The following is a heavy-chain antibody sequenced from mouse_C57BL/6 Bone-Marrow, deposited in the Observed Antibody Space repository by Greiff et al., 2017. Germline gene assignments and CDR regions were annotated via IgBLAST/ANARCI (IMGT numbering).Heavy chain of an antibody. CDR1: GYTFTSYW. Sequence: QVQLQQPGAELVKPGASVTLSCKASGYTFTSYWTHWVKQRPGQGLEWIGMIPPNSGSTNYNEKFKSKATLTVDKSSSTAYMQLSSLTSEDSAVYYCAVYYGSSRSDVWGTGTTVTVSS. D-gene: IGHD1-1*01. J-gene: IGHJ1*03. CDR2: IPPNSGST. CDR3: AVYYGSSRSDV. V-gene: IGHV1-64*01.